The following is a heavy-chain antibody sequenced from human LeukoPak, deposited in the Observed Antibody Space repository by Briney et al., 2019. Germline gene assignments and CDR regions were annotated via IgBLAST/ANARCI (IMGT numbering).Heavy chain of an antibody. Sequence: SETLSLTCTVSGGSISSYYWSWIRQPPGKGLEWIGYIYYSGSTNYNPSLKSRVTISVDTSKNQFSLKLSSVTAADTAVYYCARQGLGWRNWFDPWGQGTLVTVSS. CDR2: IYYSGST. CDR1: GGSISSYY. J-gene: IGHJ5*02. V-gene: IGHV4-59*01. CDR3: ARQGLGWRNWFDP. D-gene: IGHD2-15*01.